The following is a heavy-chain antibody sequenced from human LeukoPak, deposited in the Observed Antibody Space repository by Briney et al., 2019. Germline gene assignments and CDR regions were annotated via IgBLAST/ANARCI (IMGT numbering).Heavy chain of an antibody. Sequence: GGSLRLSCAASGFTFKSFAMHWVRQAPGKGLEHLAFIQSDGSDKYYADSVKGRFTISRDNSKNTLYLQMNGLRGDDTAVYYCVKDLPVLHSWGQGTLVTVSS. V-gene: IGHV3-30*02. J-gene: IGHJ4*02. CDR2: IQSDGSDK. CDR3: VKDLPVLHS. CDR1: GFTFKSFA. D-gene: IGHD3-16*01.